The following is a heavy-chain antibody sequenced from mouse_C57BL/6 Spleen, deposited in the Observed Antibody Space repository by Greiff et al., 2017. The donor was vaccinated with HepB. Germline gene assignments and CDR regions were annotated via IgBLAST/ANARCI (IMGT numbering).Heavy chain of an antibody. J-gene: IGHJ3*01. Sequence: VKLQESGAELVRPGASVTLSCKASGYTFTDYEMHWVKQTPVHGLEWIGAIDPETGGTAYNQKFKGKAILTADKSSSTAYMELRSLTSEDSAVYYCTRQPLFAYWGQGTLVTVSA. CDR1: GYTFTDYE. D-gene: IGHD6-1*01. CDR2: IDPETGGT. CDR3: TRQPLFAY. V-gene: IGHV1-15*01.